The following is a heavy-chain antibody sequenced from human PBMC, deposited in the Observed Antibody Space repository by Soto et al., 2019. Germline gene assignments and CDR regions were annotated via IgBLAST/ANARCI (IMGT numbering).Heavy chain of an antibody. D-gene: IGHD5-12*01. CDR3: AREGNLGRWLQPLDY. J-gene: IGHJ4*02. Sequence: QVQLQVSGPGLVKPSETLSLTCTVSGDSISSYSWSWIRQPPGKGLEWIGNIHYNGNTKYNPSLKCRVTMSVDTSKNQFSLKLISVTAADTAVYYCAREGNLGRWLQPLDYWGQGTLVTVSS. CDR1: GDSISSYS. CDR2: IHYNGNT. V-gene: IGHV4-59*01.